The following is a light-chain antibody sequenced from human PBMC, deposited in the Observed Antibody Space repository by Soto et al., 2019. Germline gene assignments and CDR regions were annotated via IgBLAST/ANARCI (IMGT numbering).Light chain of an antibody. CDR1: SSDVGGYNY. CDR3: SSYTTSGALV. V-gene: IGLV2-14*03. Sequence: QSVVTQPASVSGSPGQSITISCTGTSSDVGGYNYVSWYQQHPDKAPKLLIFDVRSRPSGISNRFSGSKSGNTASLTISGLQAADGADYYCSSYTTSGALVFGRGTKLTVL. CDR2: DVR. J-gene: IGLJ3*02.